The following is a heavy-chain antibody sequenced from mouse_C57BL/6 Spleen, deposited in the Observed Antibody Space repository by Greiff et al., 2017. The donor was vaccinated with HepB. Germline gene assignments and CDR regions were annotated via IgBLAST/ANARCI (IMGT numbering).Heavy chain of an antibody. CDR3: AKGVLRHFDV. D-gene: IGHD1-1*01. Sequence: VQLQQSGPELVKPGASVKISCKASGYAFSSSWMNWVKQRPGKGLEWIGRIYPGDGDTNYNGKFKGKATLTVDKSSSTAYMQLSSLTSEDSAVYYCAKGVLRHFDVWGTGTTVTVSS. V-gene: IGHV1-82*01. J-gene: IGHJ1*03. CDR1: GYAFSSSW. CDR2: IYPGDGDT.